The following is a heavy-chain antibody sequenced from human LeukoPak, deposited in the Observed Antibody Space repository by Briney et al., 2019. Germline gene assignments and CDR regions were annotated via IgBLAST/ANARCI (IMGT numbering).Heavy chain of an antibody. J-gene: IGHJ4*02. V-gene: IGHV1-2*04. CDR1: GYTFTSYY. CDR3: ARSRPLTYYDFWSGYYYFDY. CDR2: INPNSGGT. Sequence: ASVKVSCKASGYTFTSYYMHWVRQAPGQGLEWMGWINPNSGGTNYAQKFQGWVTMTRDTSISTAYMELSRLRSDDTAVYYCARSRPLTYYDFWSGYYYFDYWGQGTLVTVSS. D-gene: IGHD3-3*01.